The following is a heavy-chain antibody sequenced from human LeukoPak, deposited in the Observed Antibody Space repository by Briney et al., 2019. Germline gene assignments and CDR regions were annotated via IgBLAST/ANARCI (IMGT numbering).Heavy chain of an antibody. Sequence: GESLKISCKGSGYSFTSYWIGWVRQMPGKGLEWMGIIYPGDSEIRYSPSFQGQVTISADKSISTAYLQWSSLKASDTAMYYCARQEYCSGGSCYTWFDPWGQGTLVTVSS. J-gene: IGHJ5*02. CDR2: IYPGDSEI. D-gene: IGHD2-15*01. CDR3: ARQEYCSGGSCYTWFDP. CDR1: GYSFTSYW. V-gene: IGHV5-51*01.